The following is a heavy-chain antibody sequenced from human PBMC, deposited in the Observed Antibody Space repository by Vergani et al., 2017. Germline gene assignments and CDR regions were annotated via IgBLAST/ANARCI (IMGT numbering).Heavy chain of an antibody. D-gene: IGHD2-21*02. J-gene: IGHJ4*02. CDR2: IGKDGINT. Sequence: QVQFVESAGGVVQPGGSLRLSSAASGFTFSNFGMPWIRQAQGKGLEWLAYIGKDGINTRYRDAVKGRFTVSRDNSKDILYLQMDSLRSEDTALYYCAKYLRDATDGLPDSWGPGTLVIVSS. CDR3: AKYLRDATDGLPDS. V-gene: IGHV3-30*02. CDR1: GFTFSNFG.